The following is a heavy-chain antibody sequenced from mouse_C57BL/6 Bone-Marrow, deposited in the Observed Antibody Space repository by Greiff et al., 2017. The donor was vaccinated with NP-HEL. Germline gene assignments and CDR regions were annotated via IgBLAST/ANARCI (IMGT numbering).Heavy chain of an antibody. CDR1: GYTFTDYY. Sequence: EVQLQQSGPELVKPGASVKISCKASGYTFTDYYMNWVKQSHGKSLEWIGDINPNNGGTSYNQKFKGKATLTVDKSSSTAYMELRSLTSEDSAVYYCAIDGYRLWAMDYWGQGTSVTVSS. CDR3: AIDGYRLWAMDY. V-gene: IGHV1-26*01. CDR2: INPNNGGT. J-gene: IGHJ4*01. D-gene: IGHD2-3*01.